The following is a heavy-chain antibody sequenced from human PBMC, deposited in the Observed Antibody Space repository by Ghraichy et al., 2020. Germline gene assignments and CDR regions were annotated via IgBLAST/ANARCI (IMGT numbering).Heavy chain of an antibody. Sequence: SETLSLTCAVSGGSISSGGYSWSWIRQPPGKGLEWIGYIYYSGSTYYNPSLKSRVTISVDTSKNQFSLKLSSVTAADTAVYYCARDLDYYDSSGLGGIWGQGTMVTVSS. D-gene: IGHD3-22*01. J-gene: IGHJ3*02. CDR2: IYYSGST. V-gene: IGHV4-30-4*07. CDR3: ARDLDYYDSSGLGGI. CDR1: GGSISSGGYS.